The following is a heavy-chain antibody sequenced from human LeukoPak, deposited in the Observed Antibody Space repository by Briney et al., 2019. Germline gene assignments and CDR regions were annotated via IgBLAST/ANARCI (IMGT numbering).Heavy chain of an antibody. V-gene: IGHV3-7*01. CDR1: GFTFSNAW. CDR2: IKQDGSEK. CDR3: ARGGGSMVRGVIGAPFDY. Sequence: GGSLRLSCAASGFTFSNAWMSWVRQAPGKGLEWVANIKQDGSEKYYVDSVKGRFTISRDNAKNSLYLQMNSLRAEDTAVYYCARGGGSMVRGVIGAPFDYWGQGTLVTVSS. J-gene: IGHJ4*02. D-gene: IGHD3-10*01.